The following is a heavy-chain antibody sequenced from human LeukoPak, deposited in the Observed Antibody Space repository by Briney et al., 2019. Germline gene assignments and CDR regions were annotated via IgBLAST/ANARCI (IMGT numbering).Heavy chain of an antibody. CDR1: GYTFTGYY. CDR2: INPNSGGT. V-gene: IGHV1-2*02. J-gene: IGHJ5*02. CDR3: ARDLGYCSSTSCLTNWFDP. D-gene: IGHD2-2*01. Sequence: ASVKVSCKASGYTFTGYYMHWVRQAPGQGLEWMGWINPNSGGTNYAQKFQGRVTMTRDTSISTAYMELSRLRSDDTAVYYCARDLGYCSSTSCLTNWFDPWGQGTLVTVSS.